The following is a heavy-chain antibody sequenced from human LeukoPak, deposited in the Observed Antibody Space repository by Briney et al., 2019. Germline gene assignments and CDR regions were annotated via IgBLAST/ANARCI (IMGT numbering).Heavy chain of an antibody. CDR1: GFTFSSYG. CDR3: ARETGYYDSSGLDY. D-gene: IGHD3-22*01. V-gene: IGHV3-33*01. J-gene: IGHJ4*02. Sequence: GGSLRLSCAASGFTFSSYGMHWVRQAPGKGLEWVAVIWYDGSNKYYADSVKGRFTISRDNSMNTLYLQMNSLRAEDTAVYYCARETGYYDSSGLDYWGQGTLVTVSS. CDR2: IWYDGSNK.